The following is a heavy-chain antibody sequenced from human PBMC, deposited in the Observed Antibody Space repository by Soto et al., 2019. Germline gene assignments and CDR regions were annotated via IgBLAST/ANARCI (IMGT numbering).Heavy chain of an antibody. J-gene: IGHJ5*02. CDR2: INHSGST. V-gene: IGHV4-34*01. CDR1: GGSFSGYY. D-gene: IGHD2-15*01. CDR3: ARGPRRPAGVAAPARWFDP. Sequence: QVQLQQWGAGLLKPSETLSLTCAVYGGSFSGYYWSWIRQPPGKGLEWIGEINHSGSTNYNPSLKSRVTISVDTSKNQFSLKLSSVTAADTAVYYCARGPRRPAGVAAPARWFDPWGQGTLVTVSS.